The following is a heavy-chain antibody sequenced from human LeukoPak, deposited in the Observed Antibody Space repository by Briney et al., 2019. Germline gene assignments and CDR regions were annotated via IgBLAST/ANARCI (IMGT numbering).Heavy chain of an antibody. V-gene: IGHV3-48*01. CDR2: ISSSSGTI. Sequence: GGSLRLSWAASGLTFSTYSVNWVRQAPGKGLESVSYISSSSGTIYYADSVKGRFTISRDNARNSLYLQMNSLRAEDTAVYYCARGSSGSSLGYWGQGALVTVSS. CDR1: GLTFSTYS. J-gene: IGHJ4*02. D-gene: IGHD1-26*01. CDR3: ARGSSGSSLGY.